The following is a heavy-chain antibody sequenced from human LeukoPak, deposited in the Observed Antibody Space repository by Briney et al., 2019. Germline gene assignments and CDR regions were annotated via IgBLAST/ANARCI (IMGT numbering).Heavy chain of an antibody. CDR2: ISYDENNK. CDR3: AKEYDSGGYGANFDY. Sequence: QPGRSLRLSCAASGFTFSSHGIHWVRQAPGKGLEWVAVISYDENNKYYADSVKGRFTISGDSSKNTVYLQMSSLRAEDTAVYYCAKEYDSGGYGANFDYWGQGTLVTVSS. CDR1: GFTFSSHG. V-gene: IGHV3-30*18. D-gene: IGHD3-10*01. J-gene: IGHJ4*02.